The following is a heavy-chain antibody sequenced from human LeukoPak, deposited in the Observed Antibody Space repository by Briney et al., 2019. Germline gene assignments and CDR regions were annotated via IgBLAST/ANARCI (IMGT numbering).Heavy chain of an antibody. Sequence: GESLKTPLKGSGYSFTSYCIDWVRQMPGKGLEWMGSIYPGDSATKYSPVIQGQVTISADKSISPAYLQWSRLKASDTAMYYCARSGYCSSTSCYRYYYGMDVWGQGTTVTVSS. D-gene: IGHD2-2*01. J-gene: IGHJ6*02. V-gene: IGHV5-51*01. CDR1: GYSFTSYC. CDR3: ARSGYCSSTSCYRYYYGMDV. CDR2: IYPGDSAT.